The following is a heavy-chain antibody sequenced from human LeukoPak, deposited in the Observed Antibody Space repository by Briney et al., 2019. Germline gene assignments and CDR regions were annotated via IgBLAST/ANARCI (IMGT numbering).Heavy chain of an antibody. CDR1: GFTFSDYW. J-gene: IGHJ4*02. CDR2: INYHGSDK. Sequence: GALRLSCAASGFTFSDYWMQWVRQAPGKGLEWVANINYHGSDKYLVDSVKGRFTISRDNAKSSLFLQMNSLRDEDTAVYYCTRGDPDYWGQGTLVTVSS. D-gene: IGHD2-21*02. CDR3: TRGDPDY. V-gene: IGHV3-7*01.